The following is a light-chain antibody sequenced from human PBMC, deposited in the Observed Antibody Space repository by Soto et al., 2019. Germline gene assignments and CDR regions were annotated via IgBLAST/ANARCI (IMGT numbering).Light chain of an antibody. CDR3: AAWDDSLNGVV. J-gene: IGLJ2*01. Sequence: QPVLTQSPSASGTPGQRVTISCSGSSSNIESNFVNWYQQVPGTAPKLLIYTNDQRPSGVPDRFSGSKSGTSASLAISGLQSEDEADYYCAAWDDSLNGVVIGGGTKLTVL. CDR1: SSNIESNF. CDR2: TND. V-gene: IGLV1-44*01.